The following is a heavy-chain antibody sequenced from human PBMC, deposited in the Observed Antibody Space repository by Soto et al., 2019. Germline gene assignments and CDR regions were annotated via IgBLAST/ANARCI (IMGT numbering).Heavy chain of an antibody. CDR3: ARVEESDNWNNQYFDY. J-gene: IGHJ4*02. Sequence: GGSLRLSCAASGFTFSSYAMHWVRQAPGKGLEWVAVISYDGSNKYYADSVKGRFTISRDNSKNTLYLQMNSLRAEDTAVYYCARVEESDNWNNQYFDYWGQGTLVTVSS. CDR1: GFTFSSYA. CDR2: ISYDGSNK. V-gene: IGHV3-30-3*01. D-gene: IGHD1-20*01.